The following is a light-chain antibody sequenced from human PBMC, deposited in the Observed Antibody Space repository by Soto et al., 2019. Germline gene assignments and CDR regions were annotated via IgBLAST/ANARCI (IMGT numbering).Light chain of an antibody. V-gene: IGLV1-47*01. CDR1: SSNIGSNF. J-gene: IGLJ2*01. CDR3: ATGDDILRAVV. CDR2: RNN. Sequence: QSVLTQPPSASGTPGQRVTISCSGSSSNIGSNFVYWYQQLPGTAPKLLIYRNNQRPSGVPDRFSGSKSGTSVSLAISGLRSEDEADYYCATGDDILRAVVFGGGTKLTVL.